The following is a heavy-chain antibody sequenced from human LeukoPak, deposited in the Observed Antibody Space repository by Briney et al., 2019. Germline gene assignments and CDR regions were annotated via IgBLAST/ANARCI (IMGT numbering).Heavy chain of an antibody. Sequence: PSETLSLTCTVSGASLSSGGYYWSWIRQPPGKGLEWIGYIHHSGGTYYIPSLQSRVTISLDRSKNQFSLKLSSVTAADTAVYYCARDEGYCSGGSCYFFDYWGQGTLVTVSS. V-gene: IGHV4-30-2*01. CDR2: IHHSGGT. D-gene: IGHD2-15*01. CDR1: GASLSSGGYY. J-gene: IGHJ4*02. CDR3: ARDEGYCSGGSCYFFDY.